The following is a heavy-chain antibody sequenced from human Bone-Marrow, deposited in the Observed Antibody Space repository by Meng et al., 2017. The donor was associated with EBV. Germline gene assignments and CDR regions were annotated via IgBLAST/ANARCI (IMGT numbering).Heavy chain of an antibody. CDR1: GDTLTSYN. J-gene: IGHJ1*01. V-gene: IGHV1-46*01. Sequence: QVQRGQAGTEGKKPGAAVKVSCKASGDTLTSYNMHWVRQAPGQGLEWMGIINPSGGSTSYAQKFQGRVTMTRDTSTSTVYMELSSLRSEDTAVYYCASGVEMATIGAEYFQHWGQGTLVTVSS. D-gene: IGHD5-24*01. CDR2: INPSGGST. CDR3: ASGVEMATIGAEYFQH.